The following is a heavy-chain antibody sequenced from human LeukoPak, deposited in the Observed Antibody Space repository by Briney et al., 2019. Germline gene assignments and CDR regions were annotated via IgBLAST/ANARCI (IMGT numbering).Heavy chain of an antibody. D-gene: IGHD1-26*01. CDR3: ARAGDIVGATNYYYGMDV. CDR1: GFTFSSYS. V-gene: IGHV3-74*01. Sequence: GGSLRLSCAASGFTFSSYSMNWVRQAPGKGLVWVSRINSDGSSTSYADSVKGRFTISRDNAKNTLYLQMNSLRAEDTAVYYCARAGDIVGATNYYYGMDVWGQGTTVTVSS. J-gene: IGHJ6*02. CDR2: INSDGSST.